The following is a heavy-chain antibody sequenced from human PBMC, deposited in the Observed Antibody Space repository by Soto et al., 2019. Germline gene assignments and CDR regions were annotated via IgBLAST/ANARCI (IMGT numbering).Heavy chain of an antibody. D-gene: IGHD2-15*01. J-gene: IGHJ6*02. V-gene: IGHV3-48*02. Sequence: EVQLVESGGGLVQPGGSLRLSCAASVFTFSSYNMNWVRQAPGKGLEWIADISKSSTTINYADSVKGRFTISRDNAKNSLYLQMNSLRDEDTAVYYCAKDGGSFYYDGMDVWGQGTTVTVSS. CDR3: AKDGGSFYYDGMDV. CDR2: ISKSSTTI. CDR1: VFTFSSYN.